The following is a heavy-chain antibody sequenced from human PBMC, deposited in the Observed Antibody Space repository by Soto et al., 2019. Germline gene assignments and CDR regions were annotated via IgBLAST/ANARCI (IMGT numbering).Heavy chain of an antibody. Sequence: GGSLRLSCAASGFTFENFGMSWVRQAPGKGPEWISSISGSGLNKYYAYSVKGRFTISRDNSKNTVYLELSNLRAEDTAVYHCAKNQGVELVPLATVDWFDPWGQGSVVTVSS. V-gene: IGHV3-23*01. J-gene: IGHJ5*02. CDR1: GFTFENFG. D-gene: IGHD1-26*01. CDR2: ISGSGLNK. CDR3: AKNQGVELVPLATVDWFDP.